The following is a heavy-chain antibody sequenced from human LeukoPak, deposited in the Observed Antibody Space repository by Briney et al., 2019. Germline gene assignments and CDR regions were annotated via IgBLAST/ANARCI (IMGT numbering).Heavy chain of an antibody. J-gene: IGHJ4*02. CDR2: IIPIFGTA. CDR3: ARLARYSSGWYQDY. Sequence: GASVTVSCKASGGTFSSYAISWVRQAPGQGLEWMGGIIPIFGTANHAQKFQGRVTITADESTSTAYMELSSLRSEDTAVYYCARLARYSSGWYQDYWGQGTLVTVSS. CDR1: GGTFSSYA. D-gene: IGHD6-19*01. V-gene: IGHV1-69*01.